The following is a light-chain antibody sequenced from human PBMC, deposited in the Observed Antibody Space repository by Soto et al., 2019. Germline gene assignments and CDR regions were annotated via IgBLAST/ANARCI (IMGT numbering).Light chain of an antibody. CDR2: DAS. CDR3: QQYDDWPET. V-gene: IGKV3D-15*01. Sequence: EVVLAQSPDTLYLPPGERATLSCRDSQSISSYLAWYPQKPGQAPRLLIYDASGRATGIPAMFSGSGAGTEFILTISSLQSEDFAVDYCQQYDDWPETFGQGTQVDIK. J-gene: IGKJ1*01. CDR1: QSISSY.